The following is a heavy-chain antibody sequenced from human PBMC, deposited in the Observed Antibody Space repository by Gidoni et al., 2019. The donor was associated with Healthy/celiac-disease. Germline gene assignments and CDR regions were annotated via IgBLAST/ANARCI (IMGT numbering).Heavy chain of an antibody. Sequence: QVQLVESGGGVVQPGRSLRLSCAASGFTFSSDGMHWVRQAPGKGLEWVAVISYDGSNKYYADSVKGRFTISRDNSKNTLYLQMNSLRAEDTAVYYCVAAYGDLLGNYWGQGTLVTVSS. D-gene: IGHD4-17*01. CDR1: GFTFSSDG. J-gene: IGHJ4*02. CDR3: VAAYGDLLGNY. V-gene: IGHV3-30*03. CDR2: ISYDGSNK.